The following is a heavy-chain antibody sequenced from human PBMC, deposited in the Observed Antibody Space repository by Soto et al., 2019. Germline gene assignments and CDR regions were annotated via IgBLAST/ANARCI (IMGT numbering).Heavy chain of an antibody. CDR1: GYTFTGYY. V-gene: IGHV1-2*02. CDR2: INPNSGGT. Sequence: GASVKVSCKASGYTFTGYYMHWVRQAPGQGLEWMGWINPNSGGTNYAQKFQGRVTMTRDTSISTAYMELSRLRSDDTAEYYCAGVYQLLPYNWFDPWGQGTLVTVSS. J-gene: IGHJ5*02. D-gene: IGHD2-2*01. CDR3: AGVYQLLPYNWFDP.